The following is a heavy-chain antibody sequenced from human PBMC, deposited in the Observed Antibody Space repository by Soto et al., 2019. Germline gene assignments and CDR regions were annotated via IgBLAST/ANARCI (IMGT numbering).Heavy chain of an antibody. CDR2: IIHSGST. Sequence: SETLSLTCAVYGGSFSGYYRSWIRQPPGKGLEWIGEIIHSGSTNYNPSLKSRVTISVDTSKNQFSLKLSSVTAADTAVYYCARGPRRSGGQGLRYYYMDVWGKGTTVTVSS. V-gene: IGHV4-34*01. D-gene: IGHD2-15*01. CDR3: ARGPRRSGGQGLRYYYMDV. CDR1: GGSFSGYY. J-gene: IGHJ6*03.